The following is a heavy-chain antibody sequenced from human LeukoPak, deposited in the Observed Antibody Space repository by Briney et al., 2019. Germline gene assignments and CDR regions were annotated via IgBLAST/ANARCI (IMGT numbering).Heavy chain of an antibody. J-gene: IGHJ2*01. CDR2: ISYDGSYK. Sequence: GRSLRLSCAASGFTFSSYGMHWVRQAPGKGLEWVAVISYDGSYKYYADSVKGRFTISRDNSKNTLYLQMNSLRAEDTAVYYCAKDTASSWWYFDLWGRGTLVTVSS. CDR3: AKDTASSWWYFDL. CDR1: GFTFSSYG. V-gene: IGHV3-30*18. D-gene: IGHD5-18*01.